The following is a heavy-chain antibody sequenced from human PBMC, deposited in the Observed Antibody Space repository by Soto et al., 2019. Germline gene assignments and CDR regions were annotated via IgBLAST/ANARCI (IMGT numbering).Heavy chain of an antibody. CDR3: ARGIKGLPPSAFDI. CDR1: GYTFSNYD. V-gene: IGHV1-8*01. CDR2: LNPNTDKT. D-gene: IGHD5-12*01. Sequence: QVQLVQSGAEVKKPGASVKVSCKASGYTFSNYDINWVRQATGQGLEWMGWLNPNTDKTGSAQKFQGRVTMTMNTSISTAYLELSGLRSDDTAVYYCARGIKGLPPSAFDIWGQGTRVTVSS. J-gene: IGHJ3*02.